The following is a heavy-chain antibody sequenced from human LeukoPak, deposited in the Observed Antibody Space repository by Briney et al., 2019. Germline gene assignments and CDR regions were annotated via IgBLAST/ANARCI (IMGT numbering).Heavy chain of an antibody. D-gene: IGHD3-9*01. V-gene: IGHV4-61*02. CDR1: GGSFSSRPYY. J-gene: IGHJ3*02. CDR3: AREGTYDILTGYSTSFDSFDI. CDR2: IYTSGDT. Sequence: SETPSLTCTVSGGSFSSRPYYWSWIRQPAGKGLEWIGRIYTSGDTDYNPSLKSRVTISVDTSKNQFSLKVISVTAADAAVYYCAREGTYDILTGYSTSFDSFDIWGQGKMVTVSS.